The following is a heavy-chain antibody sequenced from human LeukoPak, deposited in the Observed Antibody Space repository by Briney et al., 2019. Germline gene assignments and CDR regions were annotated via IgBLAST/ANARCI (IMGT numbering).Heavy chain of an antibody. CDR2: IYSRVT. Sequence: SETLSLTCTVSGGSISNYYLSWLRQPAGKGLEWIVRIYSRVTTYNPSLKSRVTMSADTSRNHVSLTLNSLTAADTAVYYCARDSGTTGEVKFDPWGQGTLVTVSS. J-gene: IGHJ5*02. CDR1: GGSISNYY. D-gene: IGHD3-10*01. V-gene: IGHV4-4*07. CDR3: ARDSGTTGEVKFDP.